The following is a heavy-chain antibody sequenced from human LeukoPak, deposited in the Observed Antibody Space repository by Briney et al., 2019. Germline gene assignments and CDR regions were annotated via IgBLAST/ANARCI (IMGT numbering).Heavy chain of an antibody. Sequence: ASVKVSCKASGYTFTSYAMHWVRQAPGQRLEWMGWISAGDASTTYSQNFQGRVTISRDTSASTVYMELRSLRSEDTAVYYCARARDYSNYLFDPWGQGTLVTVSS. CDR3: ARARDYSNYLFDP. CDR1: GYTFTSYA. CDR2: ISAGDAST. J-gene: IGHJ5*02. V-gene: IGHV1-3*01. D-gene: IGHD4-11*01.